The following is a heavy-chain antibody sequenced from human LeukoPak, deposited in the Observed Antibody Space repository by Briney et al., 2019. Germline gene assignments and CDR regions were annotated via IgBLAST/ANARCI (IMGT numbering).Heavy chain of an antibody. J-gene: IGHJ4*02. D-gene: IGHD3-10*01. CDR2: INPNSGAT. V-gene: IGHV1-2*02. CDR1: GYTFTGYY. CDR3: ARIRISGSYYSY. Sequence: ASVKVSCKASGYTFTGYYMHWVRQAPGQGLEWIGWINPNSGATTYAQKFQGRVTVTRDTSFSTAYMELSSLTSDDTAVYYCARIRISGSYYSYWGQGTLVTVSS.